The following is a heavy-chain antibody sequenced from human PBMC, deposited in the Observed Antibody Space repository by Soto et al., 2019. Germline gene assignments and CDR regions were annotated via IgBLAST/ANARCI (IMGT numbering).Heavy chain of an antibody. CDR2: IIPALGTA. CDR3: ASPDFGDDWYFDL. D-gene: IGHD4-17*01. V-gene: IGHV1-69*08. Sequence: QDQLVQSGAEVNKPGSSVKVSCKASGGTFSSHTFSWVRQAPGQGLAWMGRIIPALGTATYAQKFQGRVKITADESATTAYMELNSLSCEETADYYCASPDFGDDWYFDLWGRGTLAT. J-gene: IGHJ2*01. CDR1: GGTFSSHT.